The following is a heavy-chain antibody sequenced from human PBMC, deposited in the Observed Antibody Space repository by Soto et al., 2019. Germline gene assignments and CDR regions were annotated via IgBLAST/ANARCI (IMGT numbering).Heavy chain of an antibody. Sequence: SETLSLTSPVSGGSIRSYYWSWIRQPPGKGLEWIGNIYYSGSTNYNPSLKSRVTISVDTSKNQFSLKLSSVTAADTAVYYCARTYGDCFDYWGQGTLVTVSS. CDR1: GGSIRSYY. CDR2: IYYSGST. D-gene: IGHD4-17*01. CDR3: ARTYGDCFDY. J-gene: IGHJ4*02. V-gene: IGHV4-59*01.